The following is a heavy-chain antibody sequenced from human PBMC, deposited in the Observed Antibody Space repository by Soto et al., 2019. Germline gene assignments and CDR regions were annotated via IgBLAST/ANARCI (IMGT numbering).Heavy chain of an antibody. D-gene: IGHD5-18*01. J-gene: IGHJ4*02. CDR3: TPSHTAMAKYYFDY. V-gene: IGHV3-15*01. CDR1: GFTFSNAW. Sequence: EVQLVESGGGLVKPGGSLRLSCAASGFTFSNAWMSWVRQAPGKGLEWVGRIKSKTDGGTTDYAAPVKGRFTISRDDSKNTLSLQMNSLKTEDTAVYYCTPSHTAMAKYYFDYWGQGTLVTVSS. CDR2: IKSKTDGGTT.